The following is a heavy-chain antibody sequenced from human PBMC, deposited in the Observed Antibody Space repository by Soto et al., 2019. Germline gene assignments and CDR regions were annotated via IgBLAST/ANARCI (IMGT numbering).Heavy chain of an antibody. CDR3: ARVRALAADGVDV. Sequence: QVQLVESGGGLVKPGGSLRLSCEASGFTFSDYYMIWIRQAPGKGLKWVSYISSSSSYTNYADSVKGRFTISRDNAKNSLYLQMNSLRADATAVYYCARVRALAADGVDVWGQGTTVTVSS. J-gene: IGHJ6*01. CDR2: ISSSSSYT. CDR1: GFTFSDYY. D-gene: IGHD6-19*01. V-gene: IGHV3-11*05.